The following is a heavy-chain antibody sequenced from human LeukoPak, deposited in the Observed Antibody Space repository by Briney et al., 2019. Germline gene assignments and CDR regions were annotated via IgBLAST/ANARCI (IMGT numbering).Heavy chain of an antibody. J-gene: IGHJ4*02. V-gene: IGHV3-33*05. Sequence: GGALRLSCAASGFTFSRFGMHWVRQAPGKGLEWGAVFSYNGINKDYAGSVKGRFTISRDNSKNTLSLQMDSLRAEDTAMYYCARGLYTNGWYYYDYWGQGTLVTVSS. CDR1: GFTFSRFG. D-gene: IGHD6-19*01. CDR3: ARGLYTNGWYYYDY. CDR2: FSYNGINK.